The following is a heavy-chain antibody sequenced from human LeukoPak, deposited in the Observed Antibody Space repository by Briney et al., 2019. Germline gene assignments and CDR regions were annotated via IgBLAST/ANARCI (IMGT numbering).Heavy chain of an antibody. CDR3: ARRAGDYYDSSGYDFDY. J-gene: IGHJ4*02. Sequence: ASVKVSCKASGYTFTSYGISWVRQAPGQGLEWMGWISAYNGNTNYAQKLQGRVTMTTDTSTSTAYMELRSLRSDDTAVYYCARRAGDYYDSSGYDFDYWGQGTLVTVSS. D-gene: IGHD3-22*01. CDR1: GYTFTSYG. V-gene: IGHV1-18*01. CDR2: ISAYNGNT.